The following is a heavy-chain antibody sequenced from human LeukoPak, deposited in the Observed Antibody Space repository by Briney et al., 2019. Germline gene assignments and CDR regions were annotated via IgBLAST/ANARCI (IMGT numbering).Heavy chain of an antibody. CDR3: ARGPSHGGFDI. D-gene: IGHD4-23*01. Sequence: GASVKASCKASGYTFIDYHIHWIRQAPGQGLEWMGDINTNSGATRYAQSFQGRVALSRDTSVSTAYMELSSLRSDDTAVYYCARGPSHGGFDIWGQGTMVTVSS. V-gene: IGHV1-2*02. J-gene: IGHJ3*02. CDR1: GYTFIDYH. CDR2: INTNSGAT.